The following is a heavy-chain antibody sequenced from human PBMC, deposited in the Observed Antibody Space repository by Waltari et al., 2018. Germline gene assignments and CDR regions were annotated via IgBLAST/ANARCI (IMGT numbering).Heavy chain of an antibody. V-gene: IGHV3-7*01. D-gene: IGHD3-10*01. CDR3: ARDRDAADY. CDR2: INLDGSEK. CDR1: GFIVSKYW. Sequence: EVQLEESGGGLVQPGGSLTVSCAASGFIVSKYWMSWVRQAPGKGLEFVANINLDGSEKYYLDSVKGRFTISRDNAKKSLYLQMNSLRAEDTAVYYCARDRDAADYWGQGTRVTVSS. J-gene: IGHJ4*02.